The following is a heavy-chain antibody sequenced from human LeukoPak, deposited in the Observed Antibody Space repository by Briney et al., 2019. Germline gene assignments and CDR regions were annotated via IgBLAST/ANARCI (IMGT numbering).Heavy chain of an antibody. CDR1: GFTFDDYA. D-gene: IGHD6-13*01. CDR2: ISWNSGSI. V-gene: IGHV3-9*01. CDR3: AKDIDSSSWEAFDI. Sequence: PGGSLRLSCAASGFTFDDYAMHWVRQAPGKGLEWVSGISWNSGSIGYAHSVKGRFTISRDNAKNSLYLQMNSLRAEGTALYYCAKDIDSSSWEAFDIWGQGTMVTVSS. J-gene: IGHJ3*02.